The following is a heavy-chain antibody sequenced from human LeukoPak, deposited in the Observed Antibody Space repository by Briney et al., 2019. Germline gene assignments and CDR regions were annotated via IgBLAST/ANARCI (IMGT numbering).Heavy chain of an antibody. V-gene: IGHV5-51*01. J-gene: IGHJ4*02. CDR2: IYPDDSDT. CDR1: GYSFSFYW. D-gene: IGHD3-10*01. CDR3: ARLGSTDFDY. Sequence: NPGESLQISCRGSGYSFSFYWIAWVRQLPGKGLQWMGIIYPDDSDTRYSPSFQGQVTISADKSISTAYLQWSSLKASDTAMYYCARLGSTDFDYWGRGTLVTVSS.